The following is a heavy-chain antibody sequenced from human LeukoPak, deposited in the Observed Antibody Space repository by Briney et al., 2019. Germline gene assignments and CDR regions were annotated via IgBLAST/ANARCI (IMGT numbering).Heavy chain of an antibody. CDR1: GGSISSGGYY. D-gene: IGHD2-2*01. Sequence: SETLSLTCTVSGGSISSGGYYWSWIRQHPGKGLEWIGYIYYSGSTYYNPSLKSRVTISVDTSKNQFSLKLSSVTAADTAVYYCAKALDFCSTSCNFYFDYWGQGTLVTVSS. CDR3: AKALDFCSTSCNFYFDY. J-gene: IGHJ4*02. V-gene: IGHV4-31*03. CDR2: IYYSGST.